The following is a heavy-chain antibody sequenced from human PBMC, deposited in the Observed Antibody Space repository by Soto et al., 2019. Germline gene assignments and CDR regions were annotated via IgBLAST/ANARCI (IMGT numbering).Heavy chain of an antibody. D-gene: IGHD3-3*01. J-gene: IGHJ4*02. CDR1: GFTFTSSA. Sequence: GASVKVSCKASGFTFTSSAVQWVRQARGQRLEWIGWIVVGSGNTNYAQKFQERVTITRDMSTSTAYMELSSLRSEDTAVYYCAAGALGNYDFWSGPTPDYFDYWGQGTLVTVSS. CDR2: IVVGSGNT. CDR3: AAGALGNYDFWSGPTPDYFDY. V-gene: IGHV1-58*01.